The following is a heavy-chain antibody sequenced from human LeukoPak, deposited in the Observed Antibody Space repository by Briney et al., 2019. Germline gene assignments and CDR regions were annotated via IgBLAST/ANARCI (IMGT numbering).Heavy chain of an antibody. CDR1: GGSISSYY. CDR3: ARDDESRYGMDV. J-gene: IGHJ6*04. V-gene: IGHV4-59*01. CDR2: TYYSGST. Sequence: SETLSLTCTVSGGSISSYYWSWIRQPPGKGLEWIGYTYYSGSTNYNPSLKSRVTISVDTSKNQFSLKLSSVTAADTAVYYCARDDESRYGMDVWGKGTTVTVSS.